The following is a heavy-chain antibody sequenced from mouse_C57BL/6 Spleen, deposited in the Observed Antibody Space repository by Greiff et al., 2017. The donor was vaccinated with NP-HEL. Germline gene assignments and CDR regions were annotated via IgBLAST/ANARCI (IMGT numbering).Heavy chain of an antibody. Sequence: EVQRVESGGDLVKPGGSLKLSCAASGFTFSSYGMSWVRQTPDKRLEWVATISSGGSYTYYPDSVKGRFTFSRDKAKNTLYLQMSSLKSEDTAMYYCARRGYSNYDAMDYWGQGTSVTVSS. CDR1: GFTFSSYG. V-gene: IGHV5-6*01. J-gene: IGHJ4*01. CDR3: ARRGYSNYDAMDY. CDR2: ISSGGSYT. D-gene: IGHD2-5*01.